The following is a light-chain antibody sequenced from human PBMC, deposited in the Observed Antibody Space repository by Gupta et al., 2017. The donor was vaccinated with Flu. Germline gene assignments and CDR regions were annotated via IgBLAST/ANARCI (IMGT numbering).Light chain of an antibody. CDR2: GNS. CDR1: SSNIGAGYD. V-gene: IGLV1-40*01. Sequence: QSVLTQPPSVSGPPGQRVTISCRGSSSNIGAGYDVHWYQHLPGTAPKLLIYGNSNRPSGVPDRFSGSKSDTSASLAITGLQAVDEADYYCQSYDSSLSIWVFGGGTKLTVL. CDR3: QSYDSSLSIWV. J-gene: IGLJ2*01.